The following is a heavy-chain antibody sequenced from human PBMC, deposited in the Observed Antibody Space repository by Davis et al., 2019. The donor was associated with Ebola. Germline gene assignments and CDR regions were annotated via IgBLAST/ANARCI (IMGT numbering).Heavy chain of an antibody. CDR3: ARGYSSSWYFYYGMDV. CDR1: GDSMSDYY. Sequence: SETLSLTCTVSGDSMSDYYYNWIRQPPGRGLEWIGNIYYSGTTNLNPSLKSRVTISGDTSKNQFSLKLSSVTAADTAVYYCARGYSSSWYFYYGMDVWGQGTTVTVSS. J-gene: IGHJ6*02. CDR2: IYYSGTT. D-gene: IGHD6-13*01. V-gene: IGHV4-59*12.